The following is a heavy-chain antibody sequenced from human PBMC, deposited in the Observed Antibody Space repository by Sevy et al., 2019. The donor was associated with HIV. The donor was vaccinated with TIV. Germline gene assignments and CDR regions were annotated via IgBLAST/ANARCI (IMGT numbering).Heavy chain of an antibody. CDR1: GYTFTSYA. D-gene: IGHD3-10*01. V-gene: IGHV1-3*01. CDR3: ARDAREKMVRGVIIPGIFDP. Sequence: ASVKVSCKASGYTFTSYAMHWVRQAPGQRLEWMGWINAGNGNTKYSQKFQGRVTITRDTSASTAYMELSSLRSEDTAVYYCARDAREKMVRGVIIPGIFDPWGQGTLVTVSS. CDR2: INAGNGNT. J-gene: IGHJ5*02.